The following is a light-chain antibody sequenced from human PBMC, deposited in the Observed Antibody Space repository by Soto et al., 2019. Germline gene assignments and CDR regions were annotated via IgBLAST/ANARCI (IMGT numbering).Light chain of an antibody. CDR3: QQRDNWPPHT. CDR1: QSVSRN. Sequence: EILLTQSPATLSLSPGESATLSCRASQSVSRNFAWYQQKPGQAPRLLIYDASHRAAGVPARFSGSGSGTDFTHTISSLEPEDCAANYGQQRDNWPPHTLGEGTRLETK. V-gene: IGKV3-11*01. CDR2: DAS. J-gene: IGKJ5*01.